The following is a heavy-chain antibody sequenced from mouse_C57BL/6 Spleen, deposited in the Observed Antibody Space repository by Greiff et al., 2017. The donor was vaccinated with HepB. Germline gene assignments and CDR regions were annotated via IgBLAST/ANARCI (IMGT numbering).Heavy chain of an antibody. Sequence: EVKLMESGGGLVQPKGSLKLSCAASGFSFNTYAMNWVRQAPGKGLEWVARIRSKSNNYATYYADSVKDRFTISRDDSESMLYLQMNNLKTEDTAMYYCVREGLLRGFYYAIDYWGQVTSVTVSS. D-gene: IGHD1-1*01. J-gene: IGHJ4*01. V-gene: IGHV10-1*01. CDR2: IRSKSNNYAT. CDR3: VREGLLRGFYYAIDY. CDR1: GFSFNTYA.